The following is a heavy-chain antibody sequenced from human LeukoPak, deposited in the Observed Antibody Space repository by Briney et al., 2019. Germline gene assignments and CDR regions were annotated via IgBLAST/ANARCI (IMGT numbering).Heavy chain of an antibody. CDR2: IYHSGNT. CDR1: GGSITSYY. V-gene: IGHV4-59*01. Sequence: PSETLSLTCTVSGGSITSYYWSWIRQPPGKGLEWIGYIYHSGNTYYNPSLKSRVTISIHNSKNQFSLKVNSVTAADTAVYYCARDRNYYDSSGPPYYYSALDVWGQGTTVTVSS. J-gene: IGHJ6*02. D-gene: IGHD3-22*01. CDR3: ARDRNYYDSSGPPYYYSALDV.